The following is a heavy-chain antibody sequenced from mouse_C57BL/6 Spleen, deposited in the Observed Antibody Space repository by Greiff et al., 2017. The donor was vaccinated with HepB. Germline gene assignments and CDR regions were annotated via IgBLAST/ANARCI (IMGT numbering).Heavy chain of an antibody. Sequence: VKLMESGPGLVAPSQSLSITCTVSGFSLTSYGVDWVRQPPGKGLEWLGVIGGGGSTNYNSALMSRLSISKDNSKSQVFLIMNSLPTDDTAMYYCAKPNSAYYSNYGAIDYWGQGTSVTVSS. D-gene: IGHD2-5*01. CDR1: GFSLTSYG. CDR2: IGGGGST. J-gene: IGHJ4*01. V-gene: IGHV2-9*01. CDR3: AKPNSAYYSNYGAIDY.